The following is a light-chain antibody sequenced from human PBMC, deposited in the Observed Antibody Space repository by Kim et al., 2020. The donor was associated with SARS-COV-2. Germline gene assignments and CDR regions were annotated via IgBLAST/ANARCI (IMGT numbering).Light chain of an antibody. J-gene: IGLJ2*01. CDR1: SGSIASNY. V-gene: IGLV6-57*03. CDR3: QSYDSSIVV. Sequence: KPVTISCTRSSGSIASNYVQWYQQRPGSAPTTVIYEDNQRPSGVPDRFSGSIDSSSNSASLTISGLKTEDEADYYCQSYDSSIVVFGGGTQLTVL. CDR2: EDN.